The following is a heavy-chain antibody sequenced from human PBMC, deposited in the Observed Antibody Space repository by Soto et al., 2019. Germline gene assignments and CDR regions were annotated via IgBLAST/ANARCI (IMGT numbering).Heavy chain of an antibody. CDR1: GGSISSSSYY. V-gene: IGHV4-39*01. Sequence: SETLSLTCTVSGGSISSSSYYWGWIRQPPGKGLEWIGSIYYSGSTYYNPSLKSRVTISVDTSKNQFSLKLSSVTAADTAVYYCARHSRSWFGEYYGGAFDIWGQGTRVT. CDR3: ARHSRSWFGEYYGGAFDI. D-gene: IGHD3-10*01. J-gene: IGHJ3*02. CDR2: IYYSGST.